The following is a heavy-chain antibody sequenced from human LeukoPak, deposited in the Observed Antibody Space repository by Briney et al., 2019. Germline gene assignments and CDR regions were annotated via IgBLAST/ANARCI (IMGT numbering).Heavy chain of an antibody. D-gene: IGHD3-3*01. CDR1: GYTFTSYD. CDR3: ARRKLRFLEGLWYYYGMDV. Sequence: ASVKVSCKASGYTFTSYDINWVRQATGQGLEWMGWMNPNSGNTGYAQKFQGRVTMTRNTSISTAYMELSSLRSEDTAVYYCARRKLRFLEGLWYYYGMDVWGQGTTVTVSS. J-gene: IGHJ6*02. V-gene: IGHV1-8*01. CDR2: MNPNSGNT.